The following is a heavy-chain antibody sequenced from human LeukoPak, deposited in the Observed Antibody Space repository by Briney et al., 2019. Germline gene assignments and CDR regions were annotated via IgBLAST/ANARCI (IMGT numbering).Heavy chain of an antibody. V-gene: IGHV1-69*04. Sequence: ASVKVSCKASGYTFTDYYMHWVRQAPGQGLEWMGRIIPILGIANYAQKFQGRVTITADKSTSTAYMELSSLRSEDTAVYYCARDSPYIVVVPAATGYWGQGTLVTVSS. D-gene: IGHD2-2*01. J-gene: IGHJ4*02. CDR2: IIPILGIA. CDR1: GYTFTDYY. CDR3: ARDSPYIVVVPAATGY.